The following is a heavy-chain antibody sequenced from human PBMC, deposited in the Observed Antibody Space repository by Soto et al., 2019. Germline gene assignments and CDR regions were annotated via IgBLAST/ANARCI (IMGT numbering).Heavy chain of an antibody. D-gene: IGHD6-19*01. CDR1: GDSVSRNSAA. J-gene: IGHJ4*02. CDR3: ARGGAVAGSPPYFDY. Sequence: PSQTLSLTCAISGDSVSRNSAAWNWIRQSPSRGLEWLGRTYYRSKWYNDYAVSVKSRITINPDTSKNQFSLQLNSVTPEDTAVYYCARGGAVAGSPPYFDYWGQGTLVTVSS. V-gene: IGHV6-1*01. CDR2: TYYRSKWYN.